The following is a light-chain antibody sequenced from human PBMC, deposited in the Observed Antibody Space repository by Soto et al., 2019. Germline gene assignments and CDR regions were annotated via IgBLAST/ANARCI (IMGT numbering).Light chain of an antibody. CDR2: AAS. CDR1: QNVRTF. CDR3: QQHSHWPPWT. Sequence: EVVLTQSPATLSLSPGERATLSCRASQNVRTFLDWYQQKPGQAPRLLIYAASNRATGIPDRFSGSGSGTDFTLTISSLEPEDFAVYYCQQHSHWPPWTF. J-gene: IGKJ1*01. V-gene: IGKV3-11*01.